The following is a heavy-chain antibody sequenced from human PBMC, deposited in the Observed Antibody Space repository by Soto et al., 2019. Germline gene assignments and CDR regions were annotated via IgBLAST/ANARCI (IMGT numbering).Heavy chain of an antibody. CDR3: ARDPHEFWTSYWFDP. CDR1: GYNF. Sequence: ASVKVSCKASGYNFINWVRQAPGQGLELMGWISAYDGKTTYAEKFQGRVTLTTDTSTSTAYMELRSLRSDDTAIYYCARDPHEFWTSYWFDPWGQGTPVTVSS. J-gene: IGHJ5*02. V-gene: IGHV1-18*01. CDR2: ISAYDGKT. D-gene: IGHD3-3*01.